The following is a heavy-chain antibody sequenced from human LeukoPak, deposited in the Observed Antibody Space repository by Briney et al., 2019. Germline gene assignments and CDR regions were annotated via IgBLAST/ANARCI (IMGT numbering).Heavy chain of an antibody. CDR2: IYHRGSI. CDR3: ARGPHGSGSYPYYFDY. Sequence: SETLSLTCGVSGYSISSACYWGWIRQPPGKGVEWIGSIYHRGSIYSNPSLKSRVTISVDTSKNQFSLKLTSMTAPDTAVYFCARGPHGSGSYPYYFDYSGPRTLVTVSS. CDR1: GYSISSACY. J-gene: IGHJ4*02. V-gene: IGHV4-38-2*01. D-gene: IGHD3-10*01.